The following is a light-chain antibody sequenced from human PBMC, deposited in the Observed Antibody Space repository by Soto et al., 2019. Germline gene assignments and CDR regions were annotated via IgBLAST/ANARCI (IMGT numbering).Light chain of an antibody. Sequence: EIVLTQSPSTLSLSPGERATLYCGASQSVSSSYLAWYQQKPGLAPRLLIYDASSRATGIPDRFSGGGSGTDFTLTISRLEPEDFAVYFCQQYAGPPTTFGQGTRLEIK. J-gene: IGKJ5*01. CDR2: DAS. CDR1: QSVSSSY. V-gene: IGKV3D-20*01. CDR3: QQYAGPPTT.